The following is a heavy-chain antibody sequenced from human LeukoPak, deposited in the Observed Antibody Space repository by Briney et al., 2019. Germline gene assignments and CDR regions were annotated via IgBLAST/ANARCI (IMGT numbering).Heavy chain of an antibody. CDR3: ARKAGTVGSRNWGAHY. CDR1: GYTFSSYD. D-gene: IGHD3-10*01. J-gene: IGHJ4*02. Sequence: TVNVSCKASGYTFSSYDISWVRQAPGQGLERMGWISAYKGNTDYAQKFQGRVTMPTDTSTSRAYIALRRLRSEDPPVFYCARKAGTVGSRNWGAHYGGQGTLVTISS. V-gene: IGHV1-18*01. CDR2: ISAYKGNT.